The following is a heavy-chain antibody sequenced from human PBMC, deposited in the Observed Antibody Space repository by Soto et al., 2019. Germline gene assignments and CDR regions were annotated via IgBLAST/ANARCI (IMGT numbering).Heavy chain of an antibody. CDR1: GFTFSNAW. Sequence: GGSLRLSCAASGFTFSNAWMSWVRQAPGKGLEWVGRIKSKTDGGTTDYAAPVKGRFTISRDDSKNTLYLQMNSLKTEDTAVYYCTTQYLYTYYDFWSGYYTGPFDYWGQGTLVTVSS. J-gene: IGHJ4*02. CDR2: IKSKTDGGTT. V-gene: IGHV3-15*01. CDR3: TTQYLYTYYDFWSGYYTGPFDY. D-gene: IGHD3-3*01.